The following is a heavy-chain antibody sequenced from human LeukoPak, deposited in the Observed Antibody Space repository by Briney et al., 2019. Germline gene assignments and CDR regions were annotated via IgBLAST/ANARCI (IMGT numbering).Heavy chain of an antibody. V-gene: IGHV4-61*02. CDR1: GGSISSGNYY. CDR2: MYTRGNT. D-gene: IGHD3-10*01. CDR3: ARRWKQHYYGSGTYDY. Sequence: SQTLSLTCSVSGGSISSGNYYWSWIRQPAGKGLEWIGRMYTRGNTNYNPSLKSRVSISRDTSKNQFSLKLSSVTAADTAVYYCARRWKQHYYGSGTYDYWGQGTLVTVSS. J-gene: IGHJ4*02.